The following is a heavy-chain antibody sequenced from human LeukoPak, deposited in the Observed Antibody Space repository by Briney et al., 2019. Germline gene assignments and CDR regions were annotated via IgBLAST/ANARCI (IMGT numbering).Heavy chain of an antibody. V-gene: IGHV3-23*01. CDR3: AKDSELQDSRNRNFDY. D-gene: IGHD1-7*01. CDR1: GFTFSSYA. CDR2: ISGSGGRT. J-gene: IGHJ4*02. Sequence: SGGSLRLSCSASGFTFSSYAMHWVRQAPGKGLEWVSGISGSGGRTYYADSVKGRFTISRDNSKNTLYLQMNSLRAEDTAVYFCAKDSELQDSRNRNFDYWGQGTLVTVSS.